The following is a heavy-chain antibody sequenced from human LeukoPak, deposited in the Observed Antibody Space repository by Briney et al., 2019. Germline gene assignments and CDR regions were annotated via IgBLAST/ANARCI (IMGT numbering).Heavy chain of an antibody. CDR3: AKDTAARYAEYFQH. J-gene: IGHJ1*01. CDR2: ISGSGGST. Sequence: GGSLGLSCAASGFTFSSYAMSWVRQAPGKGLEWVSAISGSGGSTYYADSVKGRFTISRDNSKNTLYLQMNSLRAEDTAVYYCAKDTAARYAEYFQHWGQGTLVTVSS. V-gene: IGHV3-23*01. D-gene: IGHD6-6*01. CDR1: GFTFSSYA.